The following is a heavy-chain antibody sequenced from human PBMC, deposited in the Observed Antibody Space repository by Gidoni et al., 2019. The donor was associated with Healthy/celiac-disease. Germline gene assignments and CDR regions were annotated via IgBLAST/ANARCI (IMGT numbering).Heavy chain of an antibody. CDR1: GFPSSSYR. CDR2: ISSSISYI. CDR3: ARSLWFGELPGHYGMDV. D-gene: IGHD3-10*01. J-gene: IGHJ6*02. V-gene: IGHV3-21*01. Sequence: EVQLVASGGGLVKPGGSLRLSCSASGFPSSSYRINWVRQAPGKGLEWVSSISSSISYIYYADSVTGRFTISRDNAKNSLYLQMNSLRAEDTAVYYCARSLWFGELPGHYGMDVWGQGTTVTVSS.